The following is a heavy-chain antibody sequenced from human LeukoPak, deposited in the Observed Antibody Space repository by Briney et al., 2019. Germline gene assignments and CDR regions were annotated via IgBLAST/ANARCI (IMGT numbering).Heavy chain of an antibody. CDR2: IYYSGGT. Sequence: PSETLPLTCTVSGCSISSGGYYWSWIRQHPGKGLEWIGSIYYSGGTNYNPSLQGRVTISLDTSRNQFSLKLSSVTAADTAVYYCASGDNDPLFDYWGQGTLVTVSS. V-gene: IGHV4-31*03. CDR3: ASGDNDPLFDY. D-gene: IGHD1-1*01. J-gene: IGHJ4*02. CDR1: GCSISSGGYY.